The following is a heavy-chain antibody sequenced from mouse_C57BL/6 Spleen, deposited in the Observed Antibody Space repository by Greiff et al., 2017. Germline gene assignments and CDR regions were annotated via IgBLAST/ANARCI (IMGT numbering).Heavy chain of an antibody. D-gene: IGHD2-3*01. CDR3: ARDRGMAYFDY. Sequence: EVQVVESEGGLVQPGSSMKLSCTASGFTFSDYYMAWVRQVPEKGLEWVANINYDGSSTYYLDSLKSRFIISRDNAKNILYLQMSSLKSEDTATYYCARDRGMAYFDYWGQGTTLTVSS. J-gene: IGHJ2*01. V-gene: IGHV5-16*01. CDR1: GFTFSDYY. CDR2: INYDGSST.